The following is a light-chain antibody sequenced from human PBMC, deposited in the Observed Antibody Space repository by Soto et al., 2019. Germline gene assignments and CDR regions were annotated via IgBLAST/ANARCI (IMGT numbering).Light chain of an antibody. V-gene: IGLV2-14*01. CDR1: SGDVGSYNY. Sequence: QSALTQPASVSGSPGQSITISCTGTSGDVGSYNYVSWYQQHPGKAPKLMIFEVSNRPSGVSNRFSGSKSGNTASLTISGLQAEDEADYYCTSYTSSTDVFGTGTKLTVL. CDR3: TSYTSSTDV. CDR2: EVS. J-gene: IGLJ1*01.